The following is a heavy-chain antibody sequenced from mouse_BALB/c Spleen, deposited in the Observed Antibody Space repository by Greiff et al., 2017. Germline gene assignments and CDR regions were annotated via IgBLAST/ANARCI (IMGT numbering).Heavy chain of an antibody. Sequence: VQGVESGPGLVAPSQSLSITCTVSGFSFTGYGVNWVRQPPGKGLEWLGIIWGDGSTDYNTALKSRLSIRKDNSKSQVFLKMNSLQTDDTARYYCAREPFYGRDAMDYWGQGTTVTVSS. J-gene: IGHJ4*01. D-gene: IGHD2-10*01. CDR3: AREPFYGRDAMDY. CDR2: IWGDGST. V-gene: IGHV2-6-7*01. CDR1: GFSFTGYG.